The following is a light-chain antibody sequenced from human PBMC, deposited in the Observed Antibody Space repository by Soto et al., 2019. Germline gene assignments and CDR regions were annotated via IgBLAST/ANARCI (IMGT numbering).Light chain of an antibody. CDR1: SSNIGNNY. V-gene: IGLV1-51*01. CDR2: DNN. CDR3: GTWDSSLSVVV. Sequence: QSVLTQPPSVSAAPRQRVTISCSGSSSNIGNNYVCWYRQLPGTAPKLLIYDNNKRPSGIPDRFSGSKSGTSATLGITGLQTGYEADYYCGTWDSSLSVVVCGGGTKLTVL. J-gene: IGLJ2*01.